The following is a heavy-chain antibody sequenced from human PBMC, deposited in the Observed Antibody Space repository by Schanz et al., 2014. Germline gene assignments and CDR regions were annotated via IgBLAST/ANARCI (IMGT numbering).Heavy chain of an antibody. CDR2: INPSGGSN. CDR3: ARNYGGHSEESDRYGMDV. Sequence: QVQLVQSGAEVKKPGASVKVSCKASGYTFTRYYIHWVRQAPGQGLEWMGIINPSGGSNTYAQKFQGRVTMTSDTSTSTVYMELSSLRSEDTAVYYCARNYGGHSEESDRYGMDVWGQGTTVTVSS. V-gene: IGHV1-46*01. J-gene: IGHJ6*02. D-gene: IGHD4-17*01. CDR1: GYTFTRYY.